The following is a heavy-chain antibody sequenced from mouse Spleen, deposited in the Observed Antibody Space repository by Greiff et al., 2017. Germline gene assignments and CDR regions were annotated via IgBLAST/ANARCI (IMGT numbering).Heavy chain of an antibody. CDR2: ISSGSSTI. J-gene: IGHJ3*01. CDR3: ARPIHQGFAY. CDR1: GFTFSDYG. V-gene: IGHV5-17*01. Sequence: DVKLVESGGGLVKPGGSLKLSCAASGFTFSDYGMHWVRQAPEKGLEWVAYISSGSSTIYYADTVKGRFTISRDNAKNTLFLQMTSLRSEDTAMYYCARPIHQGFAYWGQGTLVTVSA.